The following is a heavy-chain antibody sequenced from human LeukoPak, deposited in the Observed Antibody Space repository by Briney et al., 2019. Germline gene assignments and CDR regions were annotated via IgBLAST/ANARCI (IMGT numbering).Heavy chain of an antibody. Sequence: GGSLRLSCAASGFTFSSYWMSWVRQAPGKVLEWLANIKQDRSEKYYVDSVKGRFTISRDNAKNSLYLQMNSLRAEDTAVYYCARDSYRSGWYGDYYYYYYMDVWGKGTTVTISS. CDR3: ARDSYRSGWYGDYYYYYYMDV. D-gene: IGHD6-19*01. CDR2: IKQDRSEK. V-gene: IGHV3-7*01. J-gene: IGHJ6*03. CDR1: GFTFSSYW.